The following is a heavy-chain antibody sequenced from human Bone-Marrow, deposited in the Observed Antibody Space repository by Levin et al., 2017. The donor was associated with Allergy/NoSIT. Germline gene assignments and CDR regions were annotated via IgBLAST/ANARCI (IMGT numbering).Heavy chain of an antibody. CDR1: EFTFSRYA. CDR2: ISGGGDNT. V-gene: IGHV3-23*01. Sequence: SCVASEFTFSRYAMSWVRQAPGKGLEWVSAISGGGDNTYHADSVRGRFTISRDNSKNILFLQMSSLGAEDPAIYYCAKDPTVGRYCGGSTCYSEHWGQGTLVTVSS. CDR3: AKDPTVGRYCGGSTCYSEH. D-gene: IGHD2-21*01. J-gene: IGHJ4*02.